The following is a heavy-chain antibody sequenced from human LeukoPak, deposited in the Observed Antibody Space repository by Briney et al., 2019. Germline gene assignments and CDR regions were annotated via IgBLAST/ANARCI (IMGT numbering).Heavy chain of an antibody. CDR2: IRSKVYGGTA. D-gene: IGHD6-19*01. CDR3: ARIVQWLMFSDAFDI. V-gene: IGHV3-49*03. Sequence: GGSLRLSCRASGFIFGDYAMSWIRQAPGKGLEWVGFIRSKVYGGTAEYAASVKGRFTISRDDSTSIAYLQMNSLRAEDTAVYYCARIVQWLMFSDAFDIWGQGTMVTVSS. J-gene: IGHJ3*02. CDR1: GFIFGDYA.